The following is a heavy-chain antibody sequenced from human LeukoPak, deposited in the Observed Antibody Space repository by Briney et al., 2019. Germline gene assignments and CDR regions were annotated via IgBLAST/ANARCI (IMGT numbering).Heavy chain of an antibody. CDR2: IKSKTEGGTT. V-gene: IGHV3-15*01. J-gene: IGHJ4*02. CDR3: TTGVGGVYGSGWYPGIDFDY. Sequence: GGSLRLSCAASGFTFSNAWINWVRQAPGKGLEWVGRIKSKTEGGTTDYAAPVKGRFTISRDDSKNTLYLQMNSLKTEDTAVYYCTTGVGGVYGSGWYPGIDFDYWGQGTLVTVSS. CDR1: GFTFSNAW. D-gene: IGHD6-19*01.